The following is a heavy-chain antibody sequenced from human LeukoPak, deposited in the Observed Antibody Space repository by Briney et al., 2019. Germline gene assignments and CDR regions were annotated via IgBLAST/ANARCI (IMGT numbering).Heavy chain of an antibody. CDR2: INPSGGST. V-gene: IGHV1-46*01. CDR1: GYTFTSYY. D-gene: IGHD3-3*01. J-gene: IGHJ6*02. CDR3: ARAPGDDFWSGPYYYYGMDV. Sequence: ASVTVSCKASGYTFTSYYMHWVRQAPGQGLEWMGIINPSGGSTSYAQKFQGRVTMTRDTSTSTVYMELSSLRSEDTAVYYCARAPGDDFWSGPYYYYGMDVWGQGTTVTVSS.